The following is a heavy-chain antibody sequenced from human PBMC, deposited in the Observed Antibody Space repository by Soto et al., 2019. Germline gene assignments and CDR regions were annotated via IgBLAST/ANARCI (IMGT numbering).Heavy chain of an antibody. V-gene: IGHV1-18*01. CDR3: ARVLTTSTVTDFDY. CDR2: ISAYNGNT. J-gene: IGHJ4*02. CDR1: GYTFTSYG. Sequence: ASVKVSCKASGYTFTSYGISWVRQAPGQGLEWMGWISAYNGNTNYAQKLQGRVTMTTDTSTSTAYMELRSLGSDDTAVYYCARVLTTSTVTDFDYWGQGTLVTVSS. D-gene: IGHD4-17*01.